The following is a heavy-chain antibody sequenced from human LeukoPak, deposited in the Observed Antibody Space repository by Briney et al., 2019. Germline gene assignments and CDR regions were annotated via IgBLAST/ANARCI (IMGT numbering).Heavy chain of an antibody. CDR3: ARGYQLLYSGLAYYFDY. D-gene: IGHD2-2*02. CDR2: INWNGGST. J-gene: IGHJ4*02. V-gene: IGHV3-20*01. Sequence: GGSLRLSCAASGFTFDDYGMSWVRQAPGKGLEWVSGINWNGGSTGYADSVKGRFTISRDNAKNSLYLQMNSLRAEDTALYHCARGYQLLYSGLAYYFDYWGQGTLVTVSS. CDR1: GFTFDDYG.